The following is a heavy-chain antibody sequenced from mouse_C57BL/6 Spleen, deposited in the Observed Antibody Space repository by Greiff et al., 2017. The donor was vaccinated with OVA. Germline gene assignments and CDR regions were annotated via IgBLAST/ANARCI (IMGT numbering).Heavy chain of an antibody. J-gene: IGHJ4*01. CDR2: ISYDGSN. V-gene: IGHV3-6*01. D-gene: IGHD1-1*01. Sequence: DVQLQESGPGLVKPSQSLSLTCSVTGYSITSGYYWNWLRQFPGNKLEWMGYISYDGSNNYNPSLKNRISITRDTSKNQFFLKLNSVTTEDTATYYCASPISGYGSSYGAMDYWGQGTSVTVSS. CDR3: ASPISGYGSSYGAMDY. CDR1: GYSITSGYY.